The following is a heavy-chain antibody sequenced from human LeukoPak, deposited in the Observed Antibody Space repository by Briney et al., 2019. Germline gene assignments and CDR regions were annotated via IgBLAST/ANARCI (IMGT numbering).Heavy chain of an antibody. CDR1: GGSISSYY. CDR3: ARAEGSTIFGVVLGYDAFDI. J-gene: IGHJ3*02. CDR2: IYTSGST. V-gene: IGHV4-4*07. Sequence: SETLSLTCTVSGGSISSYYWSWIRQPAGKGLEWIGRIYTSGSTNYNPYLKSRVTMSVDTSKNQFSLKLSSVTAADTAVYYCARAEGSTIFGVVLGYDAFDIWGQGTMVTVSS. D-gene: IGHD3-3*01.